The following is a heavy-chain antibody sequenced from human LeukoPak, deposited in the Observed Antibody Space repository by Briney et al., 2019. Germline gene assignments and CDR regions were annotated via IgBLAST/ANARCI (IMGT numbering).Heavy chain of an antibody. CDR2: ISAYNGNT. V-gene: IGHV1-18*01. J-gene: IGHJ4*02. CDR3: ARQPGFLEWLSPFDY. Sequence: ASVKVSCKASGYTFTSYGISWVRQAPGQGLEWMGWISAYNGNTKYAQKFQGRVTMTTDTSTSTAYMELRSLRSDDTAVYYCARQPGFLEWLSPFDYWGQGTLVTVSS. CDR1: GYTFTSYG. D-gene: IGHD3-3*01.